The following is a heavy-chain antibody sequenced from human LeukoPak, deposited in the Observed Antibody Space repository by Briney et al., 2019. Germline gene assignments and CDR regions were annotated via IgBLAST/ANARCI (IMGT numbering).Heavy chain of an antibody. CDR3: ARDQYCTNGVCYLSPQYYFDY. CDR2: INHSGST. Sequence: SETLSLTCTVSGASISGYYWSWIRQPPGKGLEWIGEINHSGSTNHNPSLKSRVTISVDTSKNQFSLKLSSVTAADTAVYYCARDQYCTNGVCYLSPQYYFDYWGQGTLVTVSS. J-gene: IGHJ4*02. D-gene: IGHD2-8*01. V-gene: IGHV4-34*01. CDR1: GASISGYY.